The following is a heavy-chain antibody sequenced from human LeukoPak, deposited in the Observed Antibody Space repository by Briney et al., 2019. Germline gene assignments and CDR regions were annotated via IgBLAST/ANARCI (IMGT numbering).Heavy chain of an antibody. V-gene: IGHV3-74*01. CDR1: GFTFSSYW. Sequence: GGSLRLSCVASGFTFSSYWMHWVRQAPGKGLVWVSRINSDGSSTSYADSVKGRSTISRDNAKNTLYLQMNSLRAEDTAVYYCAKDHCTNGVCYMVYWGQGTLVTVSS. CDR2: INSDGSST. CDR3: AKDHCTNGVCYMVY. J-gene: IGHJ4*02. D-gene: IGHD2-8*01.